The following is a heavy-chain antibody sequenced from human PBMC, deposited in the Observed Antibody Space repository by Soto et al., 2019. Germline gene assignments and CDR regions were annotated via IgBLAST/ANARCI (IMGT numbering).Heavy chain of an antibody. V-gene: IGHV5-51*01. CDR3: ATTFLAYCGGDCYSPFYYGMDV. J-gene: IGHJ6*02. D-gene: IGHD2-21*02. CDR1: RYSFTSYW. CDR2: IYPGDSDT. Sequence: GESLKISCKGSRYSFTSYWIGWVRQMPGKGLEWMGIIYPGDSDTSYSPSFQGQVPISADKSISTAYLQWSSLKASDTAMYYCATTFLAYCGGDCYSPFYYGMDVWGQGTTVTVSS.